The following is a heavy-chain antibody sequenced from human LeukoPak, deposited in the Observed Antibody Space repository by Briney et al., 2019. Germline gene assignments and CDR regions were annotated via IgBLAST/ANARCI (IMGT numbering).Heavy chain of an antibody. V-gene: IGHV3-23*01. D-gene: IGHD4-17*01. CDR2: ISGSGDST. CDR3: AKQDYAPHFDN. Sequence: ASMLLSCAASGFTFSNYAMSWVRQAPGKGLEWVSAISGSGDSTFYADSVKGRFTISRDNSKNTLFLQMNSLRAEDTAVYYCAKQDYAPHFDNWGQGTLVTVSS. CDR1: GFTFSNYA. J-gene: IGHJ4*02.